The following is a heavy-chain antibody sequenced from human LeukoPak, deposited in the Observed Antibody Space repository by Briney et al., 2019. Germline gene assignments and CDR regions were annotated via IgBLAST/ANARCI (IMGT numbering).Heavy chain of an antibody. Sequence: GGSLRLYCAASGFTFSSYSMNWIRQAPGKGLDWVSSISSSSSCIYYADSVKGRFTISRDNAKNSLYLQMNSLRAEDTAVDYCARDGIEVGGGFDYWGQGTLVTVSS. V-gene: IGHV3-21*01. CDR3: ARDGIEVGGGFDY. CDR1: GFTFSSYS. J-gene: IGHJ4*02. D-gene: IGHD1-26*01. CDR2: ISSSSSCI.